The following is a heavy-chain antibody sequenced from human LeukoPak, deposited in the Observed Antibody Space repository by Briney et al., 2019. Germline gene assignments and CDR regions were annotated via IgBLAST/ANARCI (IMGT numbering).Heavy chain of an antibody. J-gene: IGHJ6*02. CDR2: IYYSGTT. V-gene: IGHV4-39*01. CDR3: ARGPFCGTVTTGHYYYYYGMDV. D-gene: IGHD4-17*01. CDR1: GGSISSSSYY. Sequence: PSETLSLTCTVSGGSISSSSYYWVWIRQPPGKGLEWIGSIYYSGTTYYNPSLKSRVTISVDTSKKQFSLKLSSVTAADTAVYYCARGPFCGTVTTGHYYYYYGMDVWGQGTTVTVSS.